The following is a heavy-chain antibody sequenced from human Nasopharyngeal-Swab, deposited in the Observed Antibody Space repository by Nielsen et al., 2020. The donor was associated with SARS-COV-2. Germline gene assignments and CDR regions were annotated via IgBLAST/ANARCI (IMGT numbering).Heavy chain of an antibody. CDR1: GGSFSGYY. D-gene: IGHD2-2*01. V-gene: IGHV4-34*01. Sequence: SETLSLTCAVYGGSFSGYYWNWIRQPPGRGLEWIGEINHSGSTNYNPSLKSRVTISIDTSKNQFSLKLSSVTAADTAVYYCARTGSDCSSTSCYFDFWGQGTLVTVPS. CDR2: INHSGST. CDR3: ARTGSDCSSTSCYFDF. J-gene: IGHJ4*02.